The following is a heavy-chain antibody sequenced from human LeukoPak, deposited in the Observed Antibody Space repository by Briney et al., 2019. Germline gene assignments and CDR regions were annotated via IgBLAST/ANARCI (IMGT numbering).Heavy chain of an antibody. CDR1: GGSISSGDYY. D-gene: IGHD4-17*01. J-gene: IGHJ4*02. CDR2: IYYSGST. CDR3: ARERPDYGDYVLDY. Sequence: SETLSLTCTVSGGSISSGDYYWSWIRQPPGKGLEWIGYIYYSGSTYYNPSLKSRVTISVDTSKNQFSLKPSSVTAADTAVYYCARERPDYGDYVLDYWGQGTLVTVSS. V-gene: IGHV4-30-4*01.